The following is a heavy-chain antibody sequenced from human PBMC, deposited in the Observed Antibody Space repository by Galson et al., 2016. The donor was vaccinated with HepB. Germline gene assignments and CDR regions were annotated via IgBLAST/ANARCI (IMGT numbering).Heavy chain of an antibody. D-gene: IGHD3-10*01. CDR1: GGTFSTYA. J-gene: IGHJ4*02. Sequence: SVKVSCKASGGTFSTYAISWVRQAPGQGLEWMGGIVRNFGTANYAQKFQGRVTITADESTSTAYMELRSLRSEDPAVYYCARGGNMHRGGFLRDYYFDSWGQGTLVTVSS. V-gene: IGHV1-69*13. CDR2: IVRNFGTA. CDR3: ARGGNMHRGGFLRDYYFDS.